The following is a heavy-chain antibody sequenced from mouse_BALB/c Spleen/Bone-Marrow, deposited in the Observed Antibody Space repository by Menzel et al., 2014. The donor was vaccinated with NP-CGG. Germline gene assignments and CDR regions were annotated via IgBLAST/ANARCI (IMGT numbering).Heavy chain of an antibody. CDR2: ISNGGGSST. Sequence: EVQGVESGGGLVQPGGSLKLSCATSGFTFSDYCMYWVRQTPEKRLEWVAYISNGGGSSTYYPDTVKGRFTISRDNAKNTLYLQMSRLKSEDTAIYYCASPGTYWGQGTLVTVSA. D-gene: IGHD4-1*01. CDR1: GFTFSDYC. CDR3: ASPGTY. V-gene: IGHV5-12*02. J-gene: IGHJ3*01.